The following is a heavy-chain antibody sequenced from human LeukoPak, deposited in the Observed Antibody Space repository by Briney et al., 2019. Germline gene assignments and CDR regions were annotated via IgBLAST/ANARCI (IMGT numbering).Heavy chain of an antibody. CDR3: ARWSGWFSDY. Sequence: SETLSLTCTVSGGSITSASYYWSWIRQPPGKGLEWIGEINHSGSTNYNPSLKSRVTISVDTSKNQFSLKLSSVTAADTAVYYCARWSGWFSDYWGQGTLVTVSS. CDR2: INHSGST. J-gene: IGHJ4*02. V-gene: IGHV4-39*07. CDR1: GGSITSASYY. D-gene: IGHD6-19*01.